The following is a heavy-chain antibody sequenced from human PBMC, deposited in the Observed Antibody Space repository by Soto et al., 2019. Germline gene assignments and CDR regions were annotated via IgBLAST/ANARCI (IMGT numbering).Heavy chain of an antibody. CDR1: GGSISSSSYY. CDR2: IYYSGST. D-gene: IGHD6-6*01. Sequence: SETLSLTCTVFGGSISSSSYYWGWIRQPPGKGLEWIGSIYYSGSTYYNPSLKSRVTISVDTSKNQFSLKLSSVTAADTAVYYCASCSIAAFGMDVWGQGTTVTVSS. V-gene: IGHV4-39*01. CDR3: ASCSIAAFGMDV. J-gene: IGHJ6*02.